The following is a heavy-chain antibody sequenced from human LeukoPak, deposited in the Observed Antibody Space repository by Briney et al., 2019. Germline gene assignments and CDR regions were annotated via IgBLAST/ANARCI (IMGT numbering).Heavy chain of an antibody. CDR3: ARGLRSGIAVAGRGDYYFDY. Sequence: SETLSLTCAVYGGSFSVYHWNWIRQPPGKGLEWIGEINHSGSTNYNPSLKSRVTISVDTSKNQFSLKLSSVTAADTAVYYCARGLRSGIAVAGRGDYYFDYWGQGTLVTVSS. J-gene: IGHJ4*02. D-gene: IGHD6-19*01. CDR2: INHSGST. V-gene: IGHV4-34*01. CDR1: GGSFSVYH.